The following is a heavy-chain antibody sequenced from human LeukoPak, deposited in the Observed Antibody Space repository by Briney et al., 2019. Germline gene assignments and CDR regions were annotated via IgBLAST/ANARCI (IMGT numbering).Heavy chain of an antibody. CDR3: ARLDYGDYTALAFDI. Sequence: SETLSLTCTVSGGSISSSSYYWGWIRQPPGKGLEWIGSTYYSGSTYYNPSLKSRVTISVDTSKNPFSLKLSSVTAADTAVYYCARLDYGDYTALAFDIWGQGTMVTVSS. J-gene: IGHJ3*02. CDR2: TYYSGST. V-gene: IGHV4-39*01. D-gene: IGHD4-17*01. CDR1: GGSISSSSYY.